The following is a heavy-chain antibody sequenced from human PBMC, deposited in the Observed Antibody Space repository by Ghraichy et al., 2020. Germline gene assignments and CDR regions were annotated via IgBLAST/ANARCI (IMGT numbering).Heavy chain of an antibody. J-gene: IGHJ3*02. V-gene: IGHV3-23*01. CDR2: IRSSGGSA. CDR3: ARDAATVAGTTDAFDI. Sequence: GSLRLSCAAFRFTFSSHAMSWVRQAPGKGLEWVSAIRSSGGSAYYADSVKGRFTISRDNSMNTLYLQMNSLRAEDTALYYCARDAATVAGTTDAFDIWGQGTMVTVSS. D-gene: IGHD1-1*01. CDR1: RFTFSSHA.